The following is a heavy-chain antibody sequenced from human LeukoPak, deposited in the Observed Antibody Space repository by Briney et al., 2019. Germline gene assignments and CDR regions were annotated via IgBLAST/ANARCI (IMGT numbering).Heavy chain of an antibody. CDR1: GGTFSSYA. CDR2: MNPNSGNT. CDR3: ARRSAYGSGSYYVDY. V-gene: IGHV1-8*03. D-gene: IGHD3-10*01. Sequence: ASVKVSCKASGGTFSSYAISWVRQAPGQGLEWMGWMNPNSGNTGYVQKFQGRVTITRNTSITTTYMELSSLRSEDTAVYYCARRSAYGSGSYYVDYWGQGTLVTVSS. J-gene: IGHJ4*02.